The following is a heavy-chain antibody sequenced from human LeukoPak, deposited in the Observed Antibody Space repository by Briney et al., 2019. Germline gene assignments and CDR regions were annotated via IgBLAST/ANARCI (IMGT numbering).Heavy chain of an antibody. D-gene: IGHD6-19*01. V-gene: IGHV3-30*02. CDR1: GFTFSSYG. J-gene: IGHJ6*03. CDR2: IRYDGSNK. CDR3: AKTAVSSGWYVSYYYYYMDV. Sequence: QPGGSLRLSCAASGFTFSSYGMHWVRQAPGKGLEWVAFIRYDGSNKYYADSVKGRFTISRDNSKNTLYLQMNSLRAEDTAVYYCAKTAVSSGWYVSYYYYYMDVWGKGTTVTISS.